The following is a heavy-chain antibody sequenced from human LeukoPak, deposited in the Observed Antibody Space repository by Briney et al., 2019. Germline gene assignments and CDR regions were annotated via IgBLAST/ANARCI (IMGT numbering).Heavy chain of an antibody. CDR1: GYTFTSYY. Sequence: ASVKVSCKASGYTFTSYYMHWVRQAPGQGLEWLGVINPSGGTTSYAQKFQGRVTMTRDTSTSTVYMELSSLRSDDTAVYYCARDQYYYGSGSSFDYWGQGTLVTVSS. J-gene: IGHJ4*02. CDR3: ARDQYYYGSGSSFDY. V-gene: IGHV1-46*01. CDR2: INPSGGTT. D-gene: IGHD3-10*01.